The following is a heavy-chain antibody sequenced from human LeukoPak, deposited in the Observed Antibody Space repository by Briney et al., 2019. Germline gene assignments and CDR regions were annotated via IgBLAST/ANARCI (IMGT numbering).Heavy chain of an antibody. CDR1: GYTFTGYY. J-gene: IGHJ6*03. D-gene: IGHD4-11*01. V-gene: IGHV1-2*02. CDR3: ARADSYNDYRLIYYYFMDV. Sequence: GASVKVSCKASGYTFTGYYMHWVRRAPGEGLEWMGWINPNSGGTNYAQKFQGRVTMTRDTSINTAYMELNRLRSDDTALYYCARADSYNDYRLIYYYFMDVWGKGTTVTVSS. CDR2: INPNSGGT.